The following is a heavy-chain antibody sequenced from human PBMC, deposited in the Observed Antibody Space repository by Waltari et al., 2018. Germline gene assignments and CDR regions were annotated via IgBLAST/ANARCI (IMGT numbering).Heavy chain of an antibody. J-gene: IGHJ3*02. Sequence: QVPLVQSGAKVKQPAAPVKVPCKASGYRLHHYSIHWVRQAPGQGLEWMGWINPKNGVRKFTQKFQGRVTMTRDTTISTAYMELSSLRSDDTAVYYCARVLMNDAFDIWGPGTMVTVSS. V-gene: IGHV1-2*02. CDR3: ARVLMNDAFDI. CDR1: GYRLHHYS. CDR2: INPKNGVR.